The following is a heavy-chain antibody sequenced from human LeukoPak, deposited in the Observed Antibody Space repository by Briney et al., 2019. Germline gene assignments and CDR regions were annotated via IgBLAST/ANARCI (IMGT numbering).Heavy chain of an antibody. CDR2: IYYSGST. CDR1: GGSISSYS. J-gene: IGHJ4*02. V-gene: IGHV4-59*01. D-gene: IGHD5-18*01. CDR3: ARDLGYNYGHTFDY. Sequence: PSETLSLTYTVSGGSISSYSWGWIRQPPGKGLEWIGYIYYSGSTNYNPSLKSRVTISVDTSKNQFSLKLTSVTAADTAVYYCARDLGYNYGHTFDYWGQGTLVIVSS.